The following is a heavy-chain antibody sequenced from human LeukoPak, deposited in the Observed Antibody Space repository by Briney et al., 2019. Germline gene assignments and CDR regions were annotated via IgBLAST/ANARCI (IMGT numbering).Heavy chain of an antibody. CDR1: GGSISSGSYY. CDR3: AVQVISSSDAFDI. D-gene: IGHD3-16*02. V-gene: IGHV4-61*02. Sequence: SETLSLTCTVSGGSISSGSYYWSWIRQPAGKGLEWIGRIYTSGSTYYNPSLKSRVTISVDTSKNQFSLKLSSVTAADTAVYYCAVQVISSSDAFDIWGQGTMVTVSS. J-gene: IGHJ3*02. CDR2: IYTSGST.